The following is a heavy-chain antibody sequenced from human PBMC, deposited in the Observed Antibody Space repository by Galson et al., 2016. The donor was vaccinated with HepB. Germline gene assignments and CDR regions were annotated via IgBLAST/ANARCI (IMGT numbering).Heavy chain of an antibody. Sequence: SLRLSCAATGYTFSSYAMSWVRQAPGKGLEWVSAIRSGASTTYYADSVKGRFTISRDNSQNTLYLQMNSLRAEDTAVYYCAKKARSYYYDSSGYYYESYYFDSWGQGTLVTVSS. CDR1: GYTFSSYA. CDR3: AKKARSYYYDSSGYYYESYYFDS. D-gene: IGHD3-22*01. V-gene: IGHV3-23*01. CDR2: IRSGASTT. J-gene: IGHJ4*02.